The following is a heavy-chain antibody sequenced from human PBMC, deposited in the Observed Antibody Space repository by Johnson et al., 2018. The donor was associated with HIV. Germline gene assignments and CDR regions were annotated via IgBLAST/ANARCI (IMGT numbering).Heavy chain of an antibody. D-gene: IGHD3-22*01. Sequence: QEKLVESGGGVVQPGRSLRLSCAASGFTFSSYGMHWVRQAPGKGLEWVAVISYDGSNKYYADSVKGRFTISRDNSKNTLYVQMNSLRAEDTAVYYCAKDDYFDSSGYYSDQGTQIRGAVDIWGHGTMVTVSS. J-gene: IGHJ3*02. CDR2: ISYDGSNK. CDR1: GFTFSSYG. CDR3: AKDDYFDSSGYYSDQGTQIRGAVDI. V-gene: IGHV3-30*18.